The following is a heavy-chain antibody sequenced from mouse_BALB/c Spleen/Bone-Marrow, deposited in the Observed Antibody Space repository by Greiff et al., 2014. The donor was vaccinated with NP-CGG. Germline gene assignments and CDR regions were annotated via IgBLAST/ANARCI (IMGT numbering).Heavy chain of an antibody. CDR3: TRGGSSPYYFDY. J-gene: IGHJ2*01. CDR2: IYPSDSYT. CDR1: GYTFTSYW. V-gene: IGHV1-69*02. D-gene: IGHD1-1*01. Sequence: VQLVESGAELVRPGASVKLPCKASGYTFTSYWINWVKQRPGQGLEWIGNIYPSDSYTNYNQKFKDKATLTVDKSSTTAYMQLSSPTSEDSAVYYCTRGGSSPYYFDYWGQGTTLTVSS.